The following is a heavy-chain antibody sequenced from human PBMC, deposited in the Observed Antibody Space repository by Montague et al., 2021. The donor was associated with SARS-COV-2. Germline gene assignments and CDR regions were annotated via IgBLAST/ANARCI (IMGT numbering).Heavy chain of an antibody. D-gene: IGHD3-22*01. J-gene: IGHJ4*02. CDR3: AKGYGSSDYQY. CDR2: IKQDGSEK. Sequence: SLRLSWSASGFTFSTYWMTWVRQVPGKGLEWVANIKQDGSEKYYVDSVKGRFTISRDNAKNSLYLQLNSLRAEDTAVYYCAKGYGSSDYQYWGQGTLVTVSS. CDR1: GFTFSTYW. V-gene: IGHV3-7*05.